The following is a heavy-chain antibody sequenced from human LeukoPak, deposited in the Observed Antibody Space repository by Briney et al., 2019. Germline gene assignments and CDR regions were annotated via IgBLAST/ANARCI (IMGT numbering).Heavy chain of an antibody. Sequence: SETLSLTCTVSGGSISSYYWSWIRQPPGKGLEWIGYIYYSGSTNYNPSLKSRVTISVDTSKNQFSLKLSSVTAADTAVYYCARDRLSTYYYDSSLLDYWGQGTLVTVSS. CDR3: ARDRLSTYYYDSSLLDY. V-gene: IGHV4-59*12. D-gene: IGHD3-22*01. CDR1: GGSISSYY. CDR2: IYYSGST. J-gene: IGHJ4*02.